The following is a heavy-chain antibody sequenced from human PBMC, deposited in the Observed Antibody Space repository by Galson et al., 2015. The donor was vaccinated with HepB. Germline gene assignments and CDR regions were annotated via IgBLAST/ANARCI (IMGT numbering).Heavy chain of an antibody. CDR3: TRLAYYDFWSGYYG. J-gene: IGHJ6*04. Sequence: SLRLSCAASGFTFSGSAMHWVRQASGKGLEWVGRIRSKANSYATAYAASVKGRFTIPRDDSKNTAYLQMNSLKTEDTAVYYCTRLAYYDFWSGYYGWGKGTTVTVSS. V-gene: IGHV3-73*01. D-gene: IGHD3-3*01. CDR2: IRSKANSYAT. CDR1: GFTFSGSA.